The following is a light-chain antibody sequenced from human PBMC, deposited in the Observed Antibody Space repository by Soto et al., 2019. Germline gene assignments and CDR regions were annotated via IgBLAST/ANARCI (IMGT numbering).Light chain of an antibody. V-gene: IGLV2-8*01. CDR2: EVI. CDR3: SSYAGSNFYV. Sequence: QSVLTQPPSASGSPAQSVTISCTGTSSDVGGYNYVSWYQQHPGKAPKLMIYEVIKRPSGVPDRFSGSKSGNTASLTVSGLQAEDEADYYCSSYAGSNFYVFGTGTKVTVL. J-gene: IGLJ1*01. CDR1: SSDVGGYNY.